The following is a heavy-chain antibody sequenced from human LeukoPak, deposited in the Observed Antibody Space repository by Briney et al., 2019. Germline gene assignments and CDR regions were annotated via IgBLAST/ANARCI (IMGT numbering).Heavy chain of an antibody. V-gene: IGHV3-21*01. J-gene: IGHJ6*02. D-gene: IGHD3-10*01. CDR3: AREGYASGTRYGMDV. CDR2: ISSSSSYI. CDR1: GFTFSSYS. Sequence: GGSLRLSCAASGFTFSSYSMNWVRQAPGKGLEWVSSISSSSSYIYYADSVKGRFTISRDSSKNTLYLQMNSLRAEDTAVYYCAREGYASGTRYGMDVWGQGTTVTVSS.